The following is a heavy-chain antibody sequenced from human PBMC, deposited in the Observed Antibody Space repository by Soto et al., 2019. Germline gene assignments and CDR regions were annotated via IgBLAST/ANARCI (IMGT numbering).Heavy chain of an antibody. CDR2: INVGNGNT. V-gene: IGHV1-3*01. J-gene: IGHJ4*02. CDR1: GYTFTDYA. CDR3: AREGAHYTPLDH. Sequence: AAVKFSCKASGYTFTDYAIHWVRQAPGQGLEWMGWINVGNGNTGYSRKFQGRVTNARDMSASTAYIEVTSLTSEDTAIYYCAREGAHYTPLDHWGQGTLVTSPQ. D-gene: IGHD2-15*01.